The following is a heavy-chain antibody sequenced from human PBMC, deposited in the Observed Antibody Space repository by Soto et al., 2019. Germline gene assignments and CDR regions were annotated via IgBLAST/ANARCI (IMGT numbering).Heavy chain of an antibody. Sequence: GGSLRLSCAASGFMFSSYELNWVRQAPGKGLEWVSYINVGGDTRHYADSVRGRFTISRDDAKGSLYLQMDSLRVEDTAVYFCARKSHWLSGYIYHGMDVWSQGTTVTVSS. V-gene: IGHV3-48*03. CDR1: GFMFSSYE. CDR3: ARKSHWLSGYIYHGMDV. D-gene: IGHD6-19*01. J-gene: IGHJ6*02. CDR2: INVGGDTR.